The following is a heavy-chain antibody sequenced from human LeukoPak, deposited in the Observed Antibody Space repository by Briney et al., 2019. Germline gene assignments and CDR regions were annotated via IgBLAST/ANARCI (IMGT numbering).Heavy chain of an antibody. Sequence: SQTLSLTCTVSGGSISSGGYCWSWIRQHPGKGLEWIGYIYYSGSTYYNPSLKSRVTISVDTSKNQFSLKLSSVTAADTAVYYCASAYGSGSYKAPYWYFDLWGRGTLVTVSS. V-gene: IGHV4-31*03. CDR3: ASAYGSGSYKAPYWYFDL. J-gene: IGHJ2*01. CDR1: GGSISSGGYC. CDR2: IYYSGST. D-gene: IGHD3-10*01.